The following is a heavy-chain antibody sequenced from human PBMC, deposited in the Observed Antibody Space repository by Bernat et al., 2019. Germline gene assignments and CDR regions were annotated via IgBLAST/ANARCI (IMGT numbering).Heavy chain of an antibody. CDR1: GFTFSSYA. Sequence: QVQLVESGGGVVQPGRSLRLSCAAPGFTFSSYAMHWVRQAPGKGLEWVAVISYDGSNKYYADSVKGRFTISRDNSKNTLYLQMNSLRAEDTAVYYCWSADYYDSSGYLKIDYWGQGTLVTVSS. V-gene: IGHV3-30-3*01. D-gene: IGHD3-22*01. J-gene: IGHJ4*02. CDR3: WSADYYDSSGYLKIDY. CDR2: ISYDGSNK.